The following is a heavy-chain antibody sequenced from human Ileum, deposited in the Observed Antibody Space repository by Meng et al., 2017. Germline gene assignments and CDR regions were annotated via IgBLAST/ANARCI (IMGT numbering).Heavy chain of an antibody. D-gene: IGHD3-16*01. CDR1: GYTFSRYS. Sequence: QVQLVQSGAEVKKPGASVKVSCKTSGYTFSRYSISWVRKAPGQGLEWMGWISAYIGSKNYAKKFQGRVTMTTDTSTSTAYMELRGLRSDDTAVYYCARGGGSGGGDLDDWGQGTLVTVSS. CDR3: ARGGGSGGGDLDD. CDR2: ISAYIGSK. J-gene: IGHJ1*01. V-gene: IGHV1-18*01.